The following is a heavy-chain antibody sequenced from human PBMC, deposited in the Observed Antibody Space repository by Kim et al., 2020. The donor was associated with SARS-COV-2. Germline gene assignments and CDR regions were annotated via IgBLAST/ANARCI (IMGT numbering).Heavy chain of an antibody. V-gene: IGHV5-51*01. J-gene: IGHJ4*02. CDR3: ARRDYNSGWFFDF. Sequence: YRPAFQGQVTISADKSSSTAYLEWSSLKASDTAIYYCARRDYNSGWFFDFWGQGTLVTVSS. D-gene: IGHD6-19*01.